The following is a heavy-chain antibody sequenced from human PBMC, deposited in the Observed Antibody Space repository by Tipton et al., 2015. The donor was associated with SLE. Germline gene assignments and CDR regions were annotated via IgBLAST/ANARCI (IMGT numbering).Heavy chain of an antibody. Sequence: TLSLTCIVSGYSISSGYYWGWIRQPPGKGLEWIGSIFHSGTTYYNPSLKSRVTISVDTSKNQFSLKLNSVTAADTAVYYCVNSMFNWNGNYYYSYMDVWGTGTSVTVSS. V-gene: IGHV4-38-2*02. CDR2: IFHSGTT. CDR3: VNSMFNWNGNYYYSYMDV. D-gene: IGHD1-1*01. J-gene: IGHJ6*03. CDR1: GYSISSGYY.